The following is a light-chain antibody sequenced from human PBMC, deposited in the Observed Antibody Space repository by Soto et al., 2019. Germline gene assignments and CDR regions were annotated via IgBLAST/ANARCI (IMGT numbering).Light chain of an antibody. V-gene: IGKV1-39*01. J-gene: IGKJ4*01. CDR2: AAS. CDR3: QQSFSTPLT. Sequence: DIQMTQSPSSLSASVGDRVTITCRASQSISSYLNWYQQKPGKAPKLLIFAASSLQSGVPSRFSGSGSGTDFAFTISNLQPEDFATYFCQQSFSTPLTLGGATKVDIK. CDR1: QSISSY.